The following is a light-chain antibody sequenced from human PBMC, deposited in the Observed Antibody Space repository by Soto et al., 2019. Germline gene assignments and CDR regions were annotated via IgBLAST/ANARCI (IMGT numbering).Light chain of an antibody. CDR2: EVN. J-gene: IGLJ1*01. V-gene: IGLV2-14*01. CDR1: SSDVGDYNY. Sequence: QSALTQPPSASGSLGQSVTIPCTGTSSDVGDYNYVSWYQQHPGKVPKLMIYEVNNRPSGVSNRFSGSKSGNTASLTISGLQAEDEADYYCNSYTSSTTYVFGTGTKVTVL. CDR3: NSYTSSTTYV.